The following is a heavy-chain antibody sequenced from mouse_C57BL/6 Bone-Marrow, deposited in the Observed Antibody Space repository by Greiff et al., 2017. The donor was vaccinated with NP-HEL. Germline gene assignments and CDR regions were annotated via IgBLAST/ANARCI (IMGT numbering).Heavy chain of an antibody. J-gene: IGHJ3*01. CDR2: INPSSGYT. CDR1: GYTFTSYW. V-gene: IGHV1-7*01. CDR3: ASLRFFAY. Sequence: QVQLQQSGAELAKPGASVKLSCKASGYTFTSYWMHWVKQRPGQGLEWIGYINPSSGYTKYNQKFKDQATLTADKSSSTAYMQLSSLTYEDSAVYYCASLRFFAYWGQGTLVTVSA.